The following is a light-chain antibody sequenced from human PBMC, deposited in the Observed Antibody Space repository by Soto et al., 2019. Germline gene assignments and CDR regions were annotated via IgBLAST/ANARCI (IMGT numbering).Light chain of an antibody. CDR2: GNN. V-gene: IGLV1-44*01. J-gene: IGLJ1*01. Sequence: QSVLTQPPSASGTPGQRVTISCSGSSSNLGSNTVNWYQHLPGTAPKLLIYGNNQRPSGVPDRFSGSKSGTSASLGISGLQSEDEADYYCAAWDDSLNAYFVFGTGTKVTVL. CDR1: SSNLGSNT. CDR3: AAWDDSLNAYFV.